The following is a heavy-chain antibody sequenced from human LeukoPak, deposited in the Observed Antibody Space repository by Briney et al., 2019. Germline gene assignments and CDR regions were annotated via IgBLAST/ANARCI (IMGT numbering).Heavy chain of an antibody. Sequence: SETLSLTCTVSGGSISSNHYYWGWIRQPPGKGLEWLGSIYYSGSTHYNPSLKSRVTISLDTSKNQFSLRLSSVTAADTAVYYCARDGEMATIENYFVNWGQGTLVTVSS. CDR3: ARDGEMATIENYFVN. V-gene: IGHV4-39*07. D-gene: IGHD5-24*01. CDR2: IYYSGST. CDR1: GGSISSNHYY. J-gene: IGHJ4*02.